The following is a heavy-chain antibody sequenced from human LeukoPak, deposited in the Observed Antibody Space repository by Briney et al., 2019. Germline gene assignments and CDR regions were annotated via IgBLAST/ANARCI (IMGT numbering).Heavy chain of an antibody. J-gene: IGHJ4*02. CDR2: IYSGGST. CDR3: ARGMVSAAITAVDY. Sequence: SGGSLRLSCAASGFTVSSNYMSWVRQAPGKGLEWVSVIYSGGSTYYADSVKGRFTISRDNSKNTLYLQMNSLRAEDTAVYYCARGMVSAAITAVDYWGQGTLVTVSS. D-gene: IGHD2-2*01. V-gene: IGHV3-66*01. CDR1: GFTVSSNY.